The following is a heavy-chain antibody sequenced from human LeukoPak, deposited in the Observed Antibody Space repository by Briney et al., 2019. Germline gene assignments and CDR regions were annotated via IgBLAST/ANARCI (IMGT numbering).Heavy chain of an antibody. J-gene: IGHJ3*02. CDR1: GGSISSGSYY. CDR2: IYTSGST. D-gene: IGHD3-22*01. CDR3: ARNPTFFYYYDSSGYYSTRGDAFDI. Sequence: SETLSLTCTVSGGSISSGSYYWSWIRQPAGKGLEWIGRIYTSGSTNYNPSLKSRVTISVDTSKNQFSLKLSSVTAADTAVYYCARNPTFFYYYDSSGYYSTRGDAFDIWGQGTMVTVSS. V-gene: IGHV4-61*02.